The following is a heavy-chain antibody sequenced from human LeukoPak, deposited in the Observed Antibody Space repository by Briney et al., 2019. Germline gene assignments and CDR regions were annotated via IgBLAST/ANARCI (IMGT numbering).Heavy chain of an antibody. Sequence: GGSLRLSCAASGFTFSSYWMSWVRQAPGKGLEWVANIKQDGSEKYYVDSVKGRFTISRDNSRTMLYLQMNSLRAEDTAVYYCARVYDALGAFDIWGQGTMVTVSS. V-gene: IGHV3-7*01. D-gene: IGHD3-16*01. CDR2: IKQDGSEK. CDR1: GFTFSSYW. CDR3: ARVYDALGAFDI. J-gene: IGHJ3*02.